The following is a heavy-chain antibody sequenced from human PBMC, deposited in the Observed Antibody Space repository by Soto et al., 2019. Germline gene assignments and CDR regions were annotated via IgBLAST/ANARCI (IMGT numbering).Heavy chain of an antibody. J-gene: IGHJ4*02. CDR1: GHSVTGYY. CDR3: AREGSGSYLWE. CDR2: LYSSGIS. V-gene: IGHV4-4*07. Sequence: ETLCRTGTVSGHSVTGYYWTLILQPAGRGLEWIGRLYSSGISAYDPSLASRVTMSLDTSRSQFFINVASVTAADTAVYYCAREGSGSYLWEWGRGNLVTVSS. D-gene: IGHD3-10*01.